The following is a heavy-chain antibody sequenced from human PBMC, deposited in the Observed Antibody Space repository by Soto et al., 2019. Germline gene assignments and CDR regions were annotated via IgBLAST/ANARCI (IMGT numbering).Heavy chain of an antibody. D-gene: IGHD3-10*01. CDR1: GYTFSNYD. CDR3: AKVSRKGSAIDCDY. Sequence: QVQLVQSGAELKKPGASVKVSCKASGYTFSNYDMNWVRQATGQGPEWIGWVNPNNGDTGYAQKFQGRVTLTTDISTTTAYMELTSLRSEDTALYYCAKVSRKGSAIDCDYWGQGTLITVSS. CDR2: VNPNNGDT. J-gene: IGHJ4*02. V-gene: IGHV1-8*01.